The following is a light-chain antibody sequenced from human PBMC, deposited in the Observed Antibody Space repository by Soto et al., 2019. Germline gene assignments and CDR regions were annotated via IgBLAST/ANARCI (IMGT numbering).Light chain of an antibody. Sequence: EIVLTQSPGTLSLSPGERATFSCRASQSVTNSYAAWYQQKPGQAPRLLIYDTSSRATGIPDRFSGSGSGTDFTLTISRLEPEDFAVFYCQQYGTTEIIFGQGTRLEIK. J-gene: IGKJ5*01. V-gene: IGKV3-20*01. CDR1: QSVTNSY. CDR2: DTS. CDR3: QQYGTTEII.